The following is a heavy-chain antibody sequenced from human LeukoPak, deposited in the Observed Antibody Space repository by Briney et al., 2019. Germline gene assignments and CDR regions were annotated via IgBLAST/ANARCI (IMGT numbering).Heavy chain of an antibody. Sequence: SETLSLTCTVSGGSISSYYWSWIRQPPGKGLEWIGYIYYSGSTNYNPSLKSRVTISVDTSKNQFSLKLSSVTAADMAVYYCARGGAAATNFDYWGQGTLVTVSS. J-gene: IGHJ4*02. CDR2: IYYSGST. CDR1: GGSISSYY. D-gene: IGHD6-13*01. CDR3: ARGGAAATNFDY. V-gene: IGHV4-59*01.